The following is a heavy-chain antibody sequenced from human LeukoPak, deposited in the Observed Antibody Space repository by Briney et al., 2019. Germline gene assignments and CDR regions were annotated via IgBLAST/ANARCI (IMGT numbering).Heavy chain of an antibody. CDR3: AREMGGDYGSGTFFDL. Sequence: KTGGSLRLSCAASEFVFSDYYMRWVRQAPGKGLEWVSYISSGGDTKYYADFVKGRFTISRDNAKNSLYLQMNNLRAEDTAVYYCAREMGGDYGSGTFFDLWGQGNMVTVSS. D-gene: IGHD3-10*01. J-gene: IGHJ4*02. V-gene: IGHV3-11*01. CDR1: EFVFSDYY. CDR2: ISSGGDTK.